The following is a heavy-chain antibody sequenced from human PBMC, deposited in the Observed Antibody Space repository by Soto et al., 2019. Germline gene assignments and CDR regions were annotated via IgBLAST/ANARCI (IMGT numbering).Heavy chain of an antibody. CDR3: AREHRLTRNFENWLDP. V-gene: IGHV4-59*01. CDR1: GGSISSYY. J-gene: IGHJ5*02. Sequence: SETLSLTCTVSGGSISSYYWSWIRQPPGKGLEWIGYIYYSGSTNYNPSLKSRVTISVDTSKNQFSLKLSSVTAADTAVYYCAREHRLTRNFENWLDPWGQGTLVTVSS. CDR2: IYYSGST. D-gene: IGHD2-21*02.